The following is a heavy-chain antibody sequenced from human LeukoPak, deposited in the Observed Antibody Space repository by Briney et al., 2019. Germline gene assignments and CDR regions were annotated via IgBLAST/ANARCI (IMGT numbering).Heavy chain of an antibody. CDR2: IYHSGST. D-gene: IGHD5-18*01. Sequence: SETLSLTCAVSGYSISSGYYWGWIRQPPGKGLEWIGSIYHSGSTYYNPSLKSRVTISVDTSKNQFSLKLSSVTAADTAVYYCARQSKAGLPDYWGQGTMVSHSS. V-gene: IGHV4-38-2*01. J-gene: IGHJ4*02. CDR1: GYSISSGYY. CDR3: ARQSKAGLPDY.